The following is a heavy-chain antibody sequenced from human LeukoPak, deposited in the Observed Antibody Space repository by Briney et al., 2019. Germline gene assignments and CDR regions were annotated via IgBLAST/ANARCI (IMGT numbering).Heavy chain of an antibody. CDR2: IIPIFGTA. Sequence: EASVKVSCKASGGTFSSYAISWVRQAPGQGLEWMGGIIPIFGTANYAQKFQGRVTITTDESTSTAYMELSSLRSEDTAVYYCALSSTSHYYYCMDVWGKGTTVTVSS. CDR3: ALSSTSHYYYCMDV. D-gene: IGHD2-2*01. CDR1: GGTFSSYA. J-gene: IGHJ6*03. V-gene: IGHV1-69*05.